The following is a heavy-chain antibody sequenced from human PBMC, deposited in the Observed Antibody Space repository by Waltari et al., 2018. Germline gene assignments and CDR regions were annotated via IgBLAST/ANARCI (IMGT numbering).Heavy chain of an antibody. Sequence: QVQLQQWGAGLLKPSETLSLTCAVHCGSFSGYYWSCIRQPPGKGLEWIGQINHSGSTNYNPSLKSRVTISVDTSKNQFSLKLSSVTAADTAVYYCARGLPRSNVGDYEYFQHWGQGTLVTVSS. V-gene: IGHV4-34*01. D-gene: IGHD4-17*01. CDR3: ARGLPRSNVGDYEYFQH. J-gene: IGHJ1*01. CDR1: CGSFSGYY. CDR2: INHSGST.